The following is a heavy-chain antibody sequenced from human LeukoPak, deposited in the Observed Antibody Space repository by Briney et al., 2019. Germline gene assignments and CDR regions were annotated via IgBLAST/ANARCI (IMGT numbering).Heavy chain of an antibody. CDR1: GFKVSSNY. CDR3: ARITWYSSTWYWDY. CDR2: IYGDGTT. J-gene: IGHJ4*02. D-gene: IGHD6-13*01. V-gene: IGHV3-53*04. Sequence: GGSLRPSCETSGFKVSSNYMTLVRQAPGEGPEGGSLIYGDGTTDYADSVKGRFHISRHNSKNTLYLQMNSLRAEDTAVYYCARITWYSSTWYWDYWGQGTLVTVSS.